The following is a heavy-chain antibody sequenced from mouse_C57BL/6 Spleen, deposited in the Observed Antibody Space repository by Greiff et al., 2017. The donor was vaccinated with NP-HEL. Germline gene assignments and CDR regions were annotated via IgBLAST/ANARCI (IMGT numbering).Heavy chain of an antibody. Sequence: QVQLQQSGPELVKPGASVKISCKASGYAFSSSWMNWVKQRPGKGLEWIGRIYPGDGDTNYNGKFKGKATLTADKSSSTAYMQLSSLTSEDSAVYFCAREGVPYGSSPYYAMDYWGQGTSVTVSS. CDR3: AREGVPYGSSPYYAMDY. V-gene: IGHV1-82*01. D-gene: IGHD1-1*01. CDR1: GYAFSSSW. J-gene: IGHJ4*01. CDR2: IYPGDGDT.